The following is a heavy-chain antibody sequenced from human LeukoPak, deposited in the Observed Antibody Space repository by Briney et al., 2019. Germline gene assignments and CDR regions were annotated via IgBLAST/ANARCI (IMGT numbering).Heavy chain of an antibody. D-gene: IGHD1-26*01. CDR2: FDPEDGET. J-gene: IGHJ4*02. CDR3: ATDQGELLRWSLNY. CDR1: GYTLTELS. Sequence: ASVKVSCKVSGYTLTELSIHWVRQAPGKGLEWMGGFDPEDGETIYAQKFQGRVTMTEDTSTDTAYMELSSLRSEDTAVYYCATDQGELLRWSLNYWGQGTLVTVSS. V-gene: IGHV1-24*01.